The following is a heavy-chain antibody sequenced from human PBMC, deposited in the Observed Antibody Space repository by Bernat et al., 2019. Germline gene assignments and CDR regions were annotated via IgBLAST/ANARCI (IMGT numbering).Heavy chain of an antibody. CDR1: GVTFSSYG. D-gene: IGHD2-15*01. Sequence: QVQLVESGGGVVQPGRSLRLSCAASGVTFSSYGMHWVRQGPGKGLEWVAVISYDGSNKYYADSVKGRFTISRDNSKNTLYLQLNSLRAEDTAVYYCAKDRSCSGGSCSGDPDYWGQGPLFTVSS. CDR2: ISYDGSNK. CDR3: AKDRSCSGGSCSGDPDY. V-gene: IGHV3-30*18. J-gene: IGHJ4*02.